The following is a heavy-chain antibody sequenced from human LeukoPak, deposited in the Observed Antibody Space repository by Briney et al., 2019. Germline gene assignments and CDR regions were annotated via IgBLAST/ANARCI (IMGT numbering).Heavy chain of an antibody. CDR2: ISGSGGST. D-gene: IGHD2-2*01. CDR3: ARGYCSSTSCYPVYFDY. CDR1: GFTFSSYA. V-gene: IGHV3-23*01. J-gene: IGHJ4*02. Sequence: GGSLRLSCAASGFTFSSYAMSWVRQAPGKGLEWVSAISGSGGSTYYADSVKGRFTISRDNSKNTLYLQMNSLRAEDTAVYYCARGYCSSTSCYPVYFDYWGQGTLVTVSS.